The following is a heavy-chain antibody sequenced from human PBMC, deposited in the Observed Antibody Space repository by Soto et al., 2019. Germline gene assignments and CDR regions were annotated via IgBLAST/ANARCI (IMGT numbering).Heavy chain of an antibody. J-gene: IGHJ4*02. CDR1: GGSFSGYY. Sequence: SETLSLTCAVYGGSFSGYYWSWIRQPPGKGLEWIGEINHSGSTNYNPSLKSRVTISVDTSKNQFSLKLSSVTAADTAVYYCARTAPYSSSGYWGQGTLVTVS. V-gene: IGHV4-34*01. CDR3: ARTAPYSSSGY. CDR2: INHSGST. D-gene: IGHD6-6*01.